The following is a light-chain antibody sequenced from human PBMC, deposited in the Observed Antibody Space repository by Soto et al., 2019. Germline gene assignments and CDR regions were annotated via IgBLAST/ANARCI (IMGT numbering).Light chain of an antibody. Sequence: QSALTQPASMSGSPGQSITISCTGSSSDVGGYSYVSWYQHHPGKAPKLMIYDVDNRPSGVSNRFSGSKSGNTASLTISGLQAEDEADYYCNSYTSSGTYVLFGGGTKLTVL. V-gene: IGLV2-14*03. CDR2: DVD. CDR3: NSYTSSGTYVL. J-gene: IGLJ2*01. CDR1: SSDVGGYSY.